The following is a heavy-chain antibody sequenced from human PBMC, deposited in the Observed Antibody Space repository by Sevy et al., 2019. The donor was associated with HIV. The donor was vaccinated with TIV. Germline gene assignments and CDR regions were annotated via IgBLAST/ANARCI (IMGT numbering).Heavy chain of an antibody. CDR3: TRPYYDILTGYYTYYFDY. D-gene: IGHD3-9*01. CDR2: IRSKAYGGTT. V-gene: IGHV3-49*04. Sequence: GGSLRLSCTASGFTFGDYAMNWVRQAPGKGLEWVGFIRSKAYGGTTEYAASVKGRFTISRDDSKSIAYLQMNSLKTEDTAVYYCTRPYYDILTGYYTYYFDYWGQGTLVTVSS. CDR1: GFTFGDYA. J-gene: IGHJ4*02.